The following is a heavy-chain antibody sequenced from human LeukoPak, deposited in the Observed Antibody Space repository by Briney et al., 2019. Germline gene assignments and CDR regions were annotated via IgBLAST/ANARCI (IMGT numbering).Heavy chain of an antibody. V-gene: IGHV3-66*01. CDR3: ARETGPNWFDP. Sequence: GGSLRLSCADSGFTGSSNYMRWVRQAPGKELEWVSVIYSGGSTYYADSVKGRFTISRDNSKNTLYLQMNSLRAEDTAVYYCARETGPNWFDPWGQGTLVTVSS. J-gene: IGHJ5*02. CDR1: GFTGSSNY. CDR2: IYSGGST.